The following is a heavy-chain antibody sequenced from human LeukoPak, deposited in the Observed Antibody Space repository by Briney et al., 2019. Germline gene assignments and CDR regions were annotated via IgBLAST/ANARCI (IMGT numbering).Heavy chain of an antibody. Sequence: PGGSLRLSCAVSGFMFNTYDVNWVRQVPGRGLEWVSYVSSGGHTLYYADSVRGRFTVSRDNAKNSLYLQMNSLRAEDTAVYYCTRRGYSSGDDYWGQGSLVTVSS. D-gene: IGHD4-23*01. CDR2: VSSGGHTL. V-gene: IGHV3-48*01. J-gene: IGHJ4*02. CDR1: GFMFNTYD. CDR3: TRRGYSSGDDY.